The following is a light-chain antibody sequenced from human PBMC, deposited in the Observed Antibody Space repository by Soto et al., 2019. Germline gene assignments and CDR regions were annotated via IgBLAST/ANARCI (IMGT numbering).Light chain of an antibody. CDR3: QQYSTYPWT. V-gene: IGKV1-5*03. J-gene: IGKJ1*01. Sequence: DIQMIQSPSTLSASVGDRVTITCRASQSISSWLAWYQQEPGKAPKLLISTASSLESGVPSRFSGSGSGTEFALTISSLQPDDFATYYCQQYSTYPWTFGQGTKVEIK. CDR1: QSISSW. CDR2: TAS.